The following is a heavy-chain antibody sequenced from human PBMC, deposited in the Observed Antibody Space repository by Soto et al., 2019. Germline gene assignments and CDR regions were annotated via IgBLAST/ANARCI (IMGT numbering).Heavy chain of an antibody. CDR3: AKDRLMRTGAPRFDY. J-gene: IGHJ4*02. Sequence: PGGSLRLSCAASGFTFSSYAMSWVRQAPGKGLEWVSGISGSGGDTYYADSAKGRFTISRDNSKNTLYLQMNSLRDEDTAVYYCAKDRLMRTGAPRFDYWGQGTLVTVSS. D-gene: IGHD1-26*01. CDR2: ISGSGGDT. V-gene: IGHV3-23*01. CDR1: GFTFSSYA.